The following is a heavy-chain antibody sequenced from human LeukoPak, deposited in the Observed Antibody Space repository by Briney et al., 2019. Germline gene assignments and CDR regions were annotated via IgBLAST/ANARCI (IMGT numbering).Heavy chain of an antibody. CDR2: ISGSGGST. D-gene: IGHD2-15*01. CDR3: AKEGGRASAGFDY. J-gene: IGHJ4*02. Sequence: GGSLRLACAASGFTFSSYAMSWVRQAPGKGLEWVSAISGSGGSTYYADSVKGRFTISRDNSKNTPYLQMNSLRAEDTAVYYCAKEGGRASAGFDYWGQGTLVTVSS. CDR1: GFTFSSYA. V-gene: IGHV3-23*01.